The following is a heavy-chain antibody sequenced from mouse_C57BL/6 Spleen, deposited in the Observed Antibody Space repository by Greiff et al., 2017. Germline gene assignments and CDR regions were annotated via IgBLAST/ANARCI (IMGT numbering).Heavy chain of an antibody. CDR1: GYAFSSYW. J-gene: IGHJ3*01. Sequence: QVQLQQSGAELVKPGASVKISCKASGYAFSSYWMNWVKQRPGKGLEWIGQIYPGDGDTNYNGKFKGKATLTADKSSSTAYMQLSSLTSEDSAVYFCATQASGPWFAYWGQGTLVTVST. CDR2: IYPGDGDT. D-gene: IGHD3-2*02. V-gene: IGHV1-80*01. CDR3: ATQASGPWFAY.